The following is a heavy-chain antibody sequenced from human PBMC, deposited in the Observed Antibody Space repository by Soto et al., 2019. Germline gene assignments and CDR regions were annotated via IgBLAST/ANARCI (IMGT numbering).Heavy chain of an antibody. Sequence: GGSLRLSCAASGFTFSSYSMNWVRQAPGKGLEWVSSISSSSSYIYSADSLKGRFTISRDNAKNSLYLQMNSLRAEDTAVYFCARGNWNYYYGFDVWGQGTTVTVSS. D-gene: IGHD1-20*01. V-gene: IGHV3-21*01. J-gene: IGHJ6*02. CDR3: ARGNWNYYYGFDV. CDR1: GFTFSSYS. CDR2: ISSSSSYI.